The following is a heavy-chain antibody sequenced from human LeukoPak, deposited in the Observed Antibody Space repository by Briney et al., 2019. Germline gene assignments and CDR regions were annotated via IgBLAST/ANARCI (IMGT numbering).Heavy chain of an antibody. Sequence: PGRSLRLSCAASGFTFSSYWMSWVRQAPGKGLVWVANVKQDGSERYYVGSVRGRFTISRDNAKNSLYLQMNSLIAEDTAVYYCAREGAYYLDSWGQGTLVAVSS. CDR3: AREGAYYLDS. CDR2: VKQDGSER. J-gene: IGHJ4*02. CDR1: GFTFSSYW. D-gene: IGHD4/OR15-4a*01. V-gene: IGHV3-7*01.